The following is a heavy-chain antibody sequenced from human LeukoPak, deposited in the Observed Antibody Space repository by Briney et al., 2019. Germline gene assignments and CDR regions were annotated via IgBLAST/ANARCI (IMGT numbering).Heavy chain of an antibody. V-gene: IGHV3-49*04. D-gene: IGHD1-1*01. J-gene: IGHJ4*02. CDR1: GFTFEDFA. Sequence: PGGSLRLSCTVSGFTFEDFAMTWVRQAPGQGLEGVGFIRRRSYGGTTDYAASVKGRFTISIDDSKNIAFLQMNSLKTEDTAIYFCSRDSHGDDVYDYWGQGTLVTVSS. CDR3: SRDSHGDDVYDY. CDR2: IRRRSYGGTT.